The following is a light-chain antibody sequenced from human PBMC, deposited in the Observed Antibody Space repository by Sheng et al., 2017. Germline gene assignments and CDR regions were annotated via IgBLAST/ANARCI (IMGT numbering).Light chain of an antibody. CDR3: QQSYSTPWT. Sequence: DIQMTQSPSSLSASVGDRVTITCRASQTISSYLNWYQQKPGRAPNLLIYGVSSLQSGVPPRFSGSRSETDFTLTISSLQPEDFATYYCQQSYSTPWTFGQGTQVEIQ. V-gene: IGKV1-39*01. J-gene: IGKJ1*01. CDR1: QTISSY. CDR2: GVS.